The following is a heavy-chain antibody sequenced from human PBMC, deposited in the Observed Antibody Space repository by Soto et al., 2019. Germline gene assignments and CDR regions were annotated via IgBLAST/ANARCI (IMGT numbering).Heavy chain of an antibody. CDR3: AKLSPIGYCSGGSCYSGPWYFDY. V-gene: IGHV3-23*01. J-gene: IGHJ4*02. D-gene: IGHD2-15*01. CDR1: GFTFSSYA. Sequence: GGSLRLSCAASGFTFSSYAMSWVRQAPGKGLEWVSAISGSGGSTYYADSVKGRFTISRDNSKNTLYLQMNSLRAEDTAVYYCAKLSPIGYCSGGSCYSGPWYFDYWGQGTLVTVSS. CDR2: ISGSGGST.